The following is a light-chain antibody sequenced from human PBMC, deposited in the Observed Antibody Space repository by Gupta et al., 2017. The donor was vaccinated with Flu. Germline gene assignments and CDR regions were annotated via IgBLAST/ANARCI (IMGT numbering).Light chain of an antibody. J-gene: IGKJ1*01. CDR2: SAS. CDR3: QQSVSSLWT. CDR1: QSIITH. Sequence: DIEMTQPPSSLSASVGDRVTISCRASQSIITHLHWYQQKPGRAPNLLIYSASSLQSGVPPRFSGSGSGTDFTLVISKLQPEDSAIYYCQQSVSSLWTFGRGTKVEIK. V-gene: IGKV1-39*01.